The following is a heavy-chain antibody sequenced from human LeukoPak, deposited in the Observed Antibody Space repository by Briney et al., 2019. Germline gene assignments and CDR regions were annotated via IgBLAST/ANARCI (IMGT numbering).Heavy chain of an antibody. V-gene: IGHV3-74*01. CDR2: INTDGSST. J-gene: IGHJ6*04. Sequence: GGSLRLSCAASGFTFSSYWMHWVRQAPGKGLVWVSRINTDGSSTSYADSVKGRFTISRDNAKNTLYLQMNSLRAEDTAVYYCARGEITYYDFWSGPLAVWGKGTTVTVSS. CDR3: ARGEITYYDFWSGPLAV. D-gene: IGHD3-3*01. CDR1: GFTFSSYW.